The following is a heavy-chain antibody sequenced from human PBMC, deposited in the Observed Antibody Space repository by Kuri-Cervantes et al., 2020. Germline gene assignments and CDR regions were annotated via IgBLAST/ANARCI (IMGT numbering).Heavy chain of an antibody. D-gene: IGHD6-13*01. CDR3: AGDMQSIAAAGTFGY. V-gene: IGHV1-18*01. J-gene: IGHJ4*02. CDR2: ISAFNGNT. Sequence: ASVKVSCKASGYTFTSYGISWVRQAPGQGLEWMGWISAFNGNTNYAQSFQGRVTMTTDSSTSTAYMELRSLRSDDTAVYYCAGDMQSIAAAGTFGYWGQGTLVTDSS. CDR1: GYTFTSYG.